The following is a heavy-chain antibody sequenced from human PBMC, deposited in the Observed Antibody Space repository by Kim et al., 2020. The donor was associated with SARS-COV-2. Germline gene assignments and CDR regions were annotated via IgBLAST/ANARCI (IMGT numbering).Heavy chain of an antibody. Sequence: GGSLRLSCAASGFTFSSYWMHWVRQAPGKGLVWVSRINSDGSSTSYADSVKGRFTISRDNAKNTLYLQMNSLRAEDTAVYYCARDSPPPGYFDWVGDAFDIWGQGTMVTVSS. V-gene: IGHV3-74*01. CDR1: GFTFSSYW. CDR2: INSDGSST. CDR3: ARDSPPPGYFDWVGDAFDI. J-gene: IGHJ3*02. D-gene: IGHD3-9*01.